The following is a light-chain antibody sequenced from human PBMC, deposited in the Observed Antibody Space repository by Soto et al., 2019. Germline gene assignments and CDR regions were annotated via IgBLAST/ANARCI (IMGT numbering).Light chain of an antibody. V-gene: IGLV2-14*01. Sequence: QSALTQPASVSGSPGQSITISCTGTSSDVGGYNYVSWYQQHPGKAPKLMIYDVSNRPSGVSNRFSGSKSGNTASLTISGLQAEVEADYYCSSYTSSSTLGYVFGTGTKLTVL. J-gene: IGLJ1*01. CDR2: DVS. CDR3: SSYTSSSTLGYV. CDR1: SSDVGGYNY.